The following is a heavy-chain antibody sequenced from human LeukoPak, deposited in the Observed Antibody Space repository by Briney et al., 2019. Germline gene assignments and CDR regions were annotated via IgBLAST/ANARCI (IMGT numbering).Heavy chain of an antibody. V-gene: IGHV1-8*03. CDR3: ARVSRRITIFGVVISRWFDP. J-gene: IGHJ5*02. Sequence: ASVKVSCKASGYTFTSYDINWVRQAPGQGLEWMGWMNPNSGNTGYAQKFQGGVTITRNTSISTAYMELSSLRSEDTAVYYCARVSRRITIFGVVISRWFDPWGQGTLVTVSS. CDR2: MNPNSGNT. CDR1: GYTFTSYD. D-gene: IGHD3-3*01.